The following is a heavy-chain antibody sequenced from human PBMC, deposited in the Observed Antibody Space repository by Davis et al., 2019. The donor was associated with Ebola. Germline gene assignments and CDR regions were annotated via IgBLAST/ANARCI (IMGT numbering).Heavy chain of an antibody. D-gene: IGHD3-10*01. J-gene: IGHJ6*02. CDR3: ARDRKFRFGVYYYYGMDV. V-gene: IGHV4-34*01. Sequence: MPSETLFLTCAVYGGSFSGYYWSWIRQPPGKGLEWIGEVDHSGSTNYNPSFKSRVIVSEDASKNQFSLKLTSVTAADTAVYYCARDRKFRFGVYYYYGMDVWGQGTTVTVSS. CDR2: VDHSGST. CDR1: GGSFSGYY.